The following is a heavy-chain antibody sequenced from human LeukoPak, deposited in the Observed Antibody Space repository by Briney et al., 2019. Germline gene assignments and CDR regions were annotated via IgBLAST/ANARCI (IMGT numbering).Heavy chain of an antibody. CDR3: ASGSSGGVATMY. CDR1: GYTFTSYG. V-gene: IGHV1-69*13. Sequence: SVKVSCKASGYTFTSYGISWVRQAPGQGLEWMGGIIPIFGTANYAQKFQGRVTITADESTSTAYMELSSLRSEDTAVYYCASGSSGGVATMYWGQGTLVTVSS. J-gene: IGHJ4*02. D-gene: IGHD5-12*01. CDR2: IIPIFGTA.